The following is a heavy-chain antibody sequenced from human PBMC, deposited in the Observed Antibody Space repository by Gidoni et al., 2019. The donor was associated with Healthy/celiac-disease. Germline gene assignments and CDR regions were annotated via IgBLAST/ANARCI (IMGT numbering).Heavy chain of an antibody. J-gene: IGHJ4*02. V-gene: IGHV3-48*01. D-gene: IGHD3-3*01. Sequence: EVQLVESGGGLVQPGGSLRLSCAASGFTFSRYSMNWVRQAPGKGLAWVSYISSSSSTIDYADSVKGRFTISRDNAKNSLYLQMNSLGAEDTAVYYCARDSTIFGVVDYWGQGTLVTVSS. CDR2: ISSSSSTI. CDR1: GFTFSRYS. CDR3: ARDSTIFGVVDY.